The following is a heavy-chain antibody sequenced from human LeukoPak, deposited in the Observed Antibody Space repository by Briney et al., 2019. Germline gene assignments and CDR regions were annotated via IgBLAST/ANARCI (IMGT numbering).Heavy chain of an antibody. CDR2: IYWNGGST. V-gene: IGHV3-20*04. Sequence: GGSLRLSCAASGVTFDDYGMSWVRQAPGKGLEWVSSIYWNGGSTGYADSVKGRFTISRDNAKNSLYLQMNSLRVEDTALYYCGYCTNGVCRRPYYYYYYMDVWGKGTTVTVSS. CDR1: GVTFDDYG. J-gene: IGHJ6*03. CDR3: GYCTNGVCRRPYYYYYYMDV. D-gene: IGHD2-8*01.